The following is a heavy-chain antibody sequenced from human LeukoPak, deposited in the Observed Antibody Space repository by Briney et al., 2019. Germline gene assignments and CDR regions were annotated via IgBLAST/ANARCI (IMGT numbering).Heavy chain of an antibody. CDR1: GFTFSSYA. Sequence: GGSLRLSCAASGFTFSSYAMHWVRQAPGKGLEWVAVISYDGSNKYYADSVKGRFTISRDNSKNTLYLQMNSQRAEDTAVYYCARGTRFGEFFDYWGQGTLVTVSS. CDR2: ISYDGSNK. V-gene: IGHV3-30*04. D-gene: IGHD3-10*01. J-gene: IGHJ4*02. CDR3: ARGTRFGEFFDY.